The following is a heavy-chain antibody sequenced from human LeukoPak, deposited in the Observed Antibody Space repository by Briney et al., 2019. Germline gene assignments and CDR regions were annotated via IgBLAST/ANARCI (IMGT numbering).Heavy chain of an antibody. J-gene: IGHJ6*02. V-gene: IGHV1-46*01. CDR3: AREDGSGSYYKYYYYGMDV. D-gene: IGHD3-10*01. Sequence: ASVKVSCKASGYTFTSYYMHWVRQAPGQGLEWMGIINPSGGSTSYAQKFQGRVTMTRDTSTSTVYMELSSLRSEDTAVYYCAREDGSGSYYKYYYYGMDVWGQGTTVTDPS. CDR1: GYTFTSYY. CDR2: INPSGGST.